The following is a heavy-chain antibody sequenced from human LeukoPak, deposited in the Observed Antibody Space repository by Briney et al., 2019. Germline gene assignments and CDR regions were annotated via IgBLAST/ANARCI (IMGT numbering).Heavy chain of an antibody. CDR3: ARSTLARFGDNSGAFDI. CDR1: GYSISSDYY. CDR2: IYTSGST. V-gene: IGHV4-61*02. J-gene: IGHJ3*02. Sequence: SETLSLTCIVSGYSISSDYYWGWIRQPAGKGLEWIGRIYTSGSTNYNPSLKSRVTISVDTSKNQFSLKLSSVTAADTAVYYCARSTLARFGDNSGAFDIWGQGTMVTVSS. D-gene: IGHD3-10*01.